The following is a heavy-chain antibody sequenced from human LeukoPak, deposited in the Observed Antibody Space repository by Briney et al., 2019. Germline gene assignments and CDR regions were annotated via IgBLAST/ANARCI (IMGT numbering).Heavy chain of an antibody. V-gene: IGHV1-46*01. J-gene: IGHJ3*02. CDR2: INPSGGST. CDR1: GYTFTSYY. D-gene: IGHD2-8*01. CDR3: ARGGDIVLMVYANGAFDI. Sequence: ASVKVSCKASGYTFTSYYMHWVRQAPGQGLEWMGIINPSGGSTSYAQKFQGRVTMTRDTSTSTVYMELSSLRSEDTAVYYCARGGDIVLMVYANGAFDIWGQGTMVTVSS.